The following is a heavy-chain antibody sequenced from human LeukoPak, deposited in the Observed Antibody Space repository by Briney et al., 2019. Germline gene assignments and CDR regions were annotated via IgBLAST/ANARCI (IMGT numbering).Heavy chain of an antibody. J-gene: IGHJ6*02. CDR3: AREGIVATFYYYYGMDV. CDR2: ISSSGSTI. CDR1: GFTFSDYY. V-gene: IGHV3-11*01. Sequence: GGSLRLSCAASGFTFSDYYMSWIRQAPGKGLEWVSYISSSGSTIYYADSVKGRFTISRDNAKNSLYLQMNSLRAEDTAVYYCAREGIVATFYYYYGMDVWGQGTTATVSS. D-gene: IGHD5-12*01.